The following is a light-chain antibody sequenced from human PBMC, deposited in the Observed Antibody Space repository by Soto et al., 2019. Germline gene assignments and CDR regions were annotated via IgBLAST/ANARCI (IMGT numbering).Light chain of an antibody. CDR1: SSDVGSYNF. CDR2: EVT. J-gene: IGLJ1*01. Sequence: QSVLTQPASVSGSPGQTITISCTGTSSDVGSYNFVSWYQQHPGKAPKLMINEVTKRPSGVSNRFTGSKSGNTDSLTISGLQVEDEADYYCCSDAGTSSYLFGTGTKVTVL. CDR3: CSDAGTSSYL. V-gene: IGLV2-23*02.